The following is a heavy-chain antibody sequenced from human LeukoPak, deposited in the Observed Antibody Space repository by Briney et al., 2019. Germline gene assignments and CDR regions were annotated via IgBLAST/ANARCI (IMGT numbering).Heavy chain of an antibody. CDR3: ARDLAWGAY. J-gene: IGHJ4*02. D-gene: IGHD4/OR15-4a*01. CDR2: ITSSSSSI. Sequence: PGGSLRLSCVASGFTFSIYTMSWVRQAPGKGLEWVPSITSSSSSIYSADSVKGRLTISRDNAKNSLYLEMNSLRDEDTAVYYCARDLAWGAYWGQGTLVTVS. V-gene: IGHV3-21*01. CDR1: GFTFSIYT.